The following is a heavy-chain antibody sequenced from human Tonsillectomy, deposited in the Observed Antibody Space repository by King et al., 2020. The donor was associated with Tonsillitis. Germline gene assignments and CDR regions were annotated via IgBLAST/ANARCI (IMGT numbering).Heavy chain of an antibody. CDR2: IYYSGST. J-gene: IGHJ5*02. CDR1: GGSISSSSYY. D-gene: IGHD3-22*01. Sequence: QLQESGPGLVKPSETLSLTCTVSGGSISSSSYYWGWIRQPPGKGLEWIGSIYYSGSTYYNPSLKSRVTISVDTSKNQFSLKLSSVTAADTAVYYCARHNEDDYYDSSGWALWFDPWGQGTLVTVSS. V-gene: IGHV4-39*01. CDR3: ARHNEDDYYDSSGWALWFDP.